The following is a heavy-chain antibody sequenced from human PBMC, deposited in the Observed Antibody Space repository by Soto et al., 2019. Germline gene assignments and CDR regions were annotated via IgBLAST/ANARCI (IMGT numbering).Heavy chain of an antibody. J-gene: IGHJ1*01. CDR3: AKDGPVTYYYDSSGPQLFGAEYFQH. CDR2: ISGSGGST. D-gene: IGHD3-22*01. Sequence: PGGSLRLSCAASGFTFSSYAMSWVRQAPGKGLEWVSAISGSGGSTYYADSVKGRFTISRDNSKNTLYLQMNSLRAEDTAVYYCAKDGPVTYYYDSSGPQLFGAEYFQHWGQGTLVTVSS. V-gene: IGHV3-23*01. CDR1: GFTFSSYA.